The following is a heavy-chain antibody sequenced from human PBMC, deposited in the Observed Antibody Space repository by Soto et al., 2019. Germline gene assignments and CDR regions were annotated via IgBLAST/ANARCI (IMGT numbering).Heavy chain of an antibody. J-gene: IGHJ6*02. CDR3: ARDGGDDFWSGSPGNYYYYGMDV. V-gene: IGHV4-4*07. CDR1: GGSISSYY. D-gene: IGHD3-3*01. Sequence: PSETLSLTCTVSGGSISSYYWSWIRQPAGKGLEWIGRIYTSGSTNYNPSLKSRVTMSVDTSKSQFSLKLSSVTAADTAVYYCARDGGDDFWSGSPGNYYYYGMDVWGQGTTVTVSS. CDR2: IYTSGST.